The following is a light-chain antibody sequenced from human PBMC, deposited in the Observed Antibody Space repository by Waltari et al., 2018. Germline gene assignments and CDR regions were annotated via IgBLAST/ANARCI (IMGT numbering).Light chain of an antibody. CDR1: KSSGNY. Sequence: EVVWTHSPGTLCLSPGESATPSCRASKSSGNYLVWYQQRPGQAPRLLIYAASTRATGIPDRFSGSGYGTDFSLTISRLEPEDFAVYYCQNHERLPATFGQGTKVEIK. J-gene: IGKJ1*01. CDR3: QNHERLPAT. CDR2: AAS. V-gene: IGKV3-20*01.